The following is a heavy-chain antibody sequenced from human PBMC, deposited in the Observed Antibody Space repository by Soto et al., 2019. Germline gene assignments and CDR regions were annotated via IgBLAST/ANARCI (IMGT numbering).Heavy chain of an antibody. CDR3: ARDPAPRNNWFDP. CDR1: GFTFSSYA. V-gene: IGHV3-30-3*01. Sequence: VQLVESGGGVVQPGRSLRLSCAASGFTFSSYAMHWVRQAPGKGLEWVAVISYDGSNKYYADSVKGRFTISRDNSKNTLYLQMNSLRAEDTAVYYCARDPAPRNNWFDPWGQGTLVTVSS. CDR2: ISYDGSNK. J-gene: IGHJ5*02.